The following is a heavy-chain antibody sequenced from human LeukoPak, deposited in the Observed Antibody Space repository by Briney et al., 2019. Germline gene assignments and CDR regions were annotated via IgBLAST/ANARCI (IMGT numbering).Heavy chain of an antibody. J-gene: IGHJ4*02. V-gene: IGHV4-34*01. Sequence: SETLSLTCAVYGGSFSGYYWSWIRQPPGKGLEWIGEINHGGSTNYNPSLKSRVTISVDTSKNQFSLKLSSVTAADTAVYYCARGRIAAAGTAGNWGQGTLVTVSS. D-gene: IGHD6-13*01. CDR3: ARGRIAAAGTAGN. CDR2: INHGGST. CDR1: GGSFSGYY.